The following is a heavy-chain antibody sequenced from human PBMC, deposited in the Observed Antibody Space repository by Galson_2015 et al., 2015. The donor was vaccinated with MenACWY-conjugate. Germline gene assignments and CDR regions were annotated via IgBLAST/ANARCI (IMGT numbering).Heavy chain of an antibody. CDR1: GFTFGDYA. D-gene: IGHD5-24*01. CDR2: IRSKAYGGTT. CDR3: TRWSESGYWPGWLQFGGAFDI. J-gene: IGHJ3*02. V-gene: IGHV3-49*03. Sequence: SLRLSCAASGFTFGDYAMSWFRQAPGKGLEWVGFIRSKAYGGTTEYAASVKGRFTISRDDSKSIAYLQMNSLKTEDTAVYYCTRWSESGYWPGWLQFGGAFDIWGQGTMVTVSS.